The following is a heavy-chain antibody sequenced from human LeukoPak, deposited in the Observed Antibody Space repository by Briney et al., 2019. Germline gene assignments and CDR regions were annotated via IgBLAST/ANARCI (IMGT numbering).Heavy chain of an antibody. Sequence: GESLKISCQGSGYSFTSYWIAWVRRMPGKGLEWMGIIYPGDSDTRYSPSFQGQVTISADKSISTAYLQWSSLKASDTAIYYCARRSSIATRLFDYWGQGTLVTGSS. CDR1: GYSFTSYW. CDR2: IYPGDSDT. CDR3: ARRSSIATRLFDY. D-gene: IGHD6-6*01. V-gene: IGHV5-51*01. J-gene: IGHJ4*02.